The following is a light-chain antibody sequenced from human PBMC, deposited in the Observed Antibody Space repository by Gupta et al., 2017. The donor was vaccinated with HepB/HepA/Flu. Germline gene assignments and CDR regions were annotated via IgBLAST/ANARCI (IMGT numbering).Light chain of an antibody. CDR2: SAY. CDR3: RQSDSFPRT. V-gene: IGKV1-12*01. CDR1: QDSNRW. Sequence: DIQLTQSPSSASASVGDTVTITCRASQDSNRWLAWYQQKPGEAPRLLIYSAYTLQSGVPSRFSGSGFGTNFTLTISSLQPEDSAKYYCRQSDSFPRTFGQGTKVEI. J-gene: IGKJ2*02.